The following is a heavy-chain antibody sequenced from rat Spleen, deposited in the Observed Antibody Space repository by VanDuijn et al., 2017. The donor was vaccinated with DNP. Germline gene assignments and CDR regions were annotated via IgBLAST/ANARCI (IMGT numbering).Heavy chain of an antibody. CDR2: VPSSGGST. J-gene: IGHJ1*01. CDR1: GFTFSDYY. V-gene: IGHV5-25*01. D-gene: IGHD5-1*01. CDR3: ARGSGTYYWYFDF. Sequence: EVQLMESGGGLVQPGRSLKLSCAASGFTFSDYYMAWVRQVPGKGLEWVASVPSSGGSTYYPDSVKGRFIISRDNARNTLYLQMNSLRSEDTATYFCARGSGTYYWYFDFWGPGTMVTVSS.